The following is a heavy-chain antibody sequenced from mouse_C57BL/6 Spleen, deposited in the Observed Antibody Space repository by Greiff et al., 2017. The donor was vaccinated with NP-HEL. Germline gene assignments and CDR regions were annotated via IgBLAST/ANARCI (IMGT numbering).Heavy chain of an antibody. V-gene: IGHV1-22*01. CDR2: INPNNGGT. J-gene: IGHJ3*01. D-gene: IGHD2-3*01. Sequence: EVQLQQSGPELVKPGASVKMSCKASGYTFTDYNMHWVKQSHGKSLEWIGYINPNNGGTSYNQKFKGKATLTVNKSSSTAYMELRSLTSEDSAVYYCARGETMMVTCAWFAYWGQGTLVTVSA. CDR3: ARGETMMVTCAWFAY. CDR1: GYTFTDYN.